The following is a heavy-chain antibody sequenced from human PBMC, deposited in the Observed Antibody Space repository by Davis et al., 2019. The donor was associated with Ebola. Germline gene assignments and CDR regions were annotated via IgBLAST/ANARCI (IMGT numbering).Heavy chain of an antibody. Sequence: GESLKISCAASGFTFSSYSMNWVRQAPGKGLEWVSSISSSSSYIYYADSVKGRFTISRDNAKNSLYLQMNSLRAEDTAVYYCARDSYWYFDLWGRGTLVTVSS. J-gene: IGHJ2*01. CDR2: ISSSSSYI. V-gene: IGHV3-21*01. CDR3: ARDSYWYFDL. CDR1: GFTFSSYS.